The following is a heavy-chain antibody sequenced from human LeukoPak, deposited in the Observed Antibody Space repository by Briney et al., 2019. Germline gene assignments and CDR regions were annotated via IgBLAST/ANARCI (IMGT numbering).Heavy chain of an antibody. CDR2: IYTSGST. CDR3: ARDGHDYGDYDAFDI. D-gene: IGHD4-17*01. J-gene: IGHJ3*02. CDR1: GGSISSGSYY. Sequence: SQTLSLTCTVSGGSISSGSYYWSWIRQPAGKGLEWIGRIYTSGSTNYNPSLKSRVTISVDTSKNQFSLKLSSVTAADTAVYYCARDGHDYGDYDAFDIWGQGTMVTVSS. V-gene: IGHV4-61*02.